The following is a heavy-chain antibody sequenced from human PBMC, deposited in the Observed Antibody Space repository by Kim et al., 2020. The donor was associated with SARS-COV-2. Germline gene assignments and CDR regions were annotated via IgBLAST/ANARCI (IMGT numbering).Heavy chain of an antibody. Sequence: GGSLRLSCVASGFTFGNYWMAWVRQAPGKGLEWLTNINQDGTTRNSVDSVKGRFTISRDNAKNSVYLQLNSLRAEDAAMYYCARDVGTGRHDCWGQGTLVTVSS. J-gene: IGHJ4*02. CDR1: GFTFGNYW. V-gene: IGHV3-7*01. CDR3: ARDVGTGRHDC. CDR2: INQDGTTR. D-gene: IGHD1-26*01.